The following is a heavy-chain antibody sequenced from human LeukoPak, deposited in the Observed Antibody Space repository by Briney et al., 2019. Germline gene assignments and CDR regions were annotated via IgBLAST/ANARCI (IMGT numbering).Heavy chain of an antibody. Sequence: PGGSLRLSCAASGFTFSSYSMNWVRQAPGKGLEWVSSISSSSSYIYYADSVKGRFTISRDNAKNSLYLQMNSLRAEDTAVYYCAREDCSGGSCYSSEAFDIGGQGTMVTVSS. CDR2: ISSSSSYI. CDR3: AREDCSGGSCYSSEAFDI. J-gene: IGHJ3*02. D-gene: IGHD2-15*01. V-gene: IGHV3-21*01. CDR1: GFTFSSYS.